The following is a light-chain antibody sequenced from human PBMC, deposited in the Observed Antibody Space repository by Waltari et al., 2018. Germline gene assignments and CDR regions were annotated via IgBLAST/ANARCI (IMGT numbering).Light chain of an antibody. CDR3: QQYYSIPYT. V-gene: IGKV4-1*01. Sequence: DIVMTQSPDSLAVSLGARAPTKCKSSQTVLYSSNNKKYLAGYQQKPGQPPKLLIYWASTRESGVPDRFSGSGSGTDFTLTISSLQAEDVAVYYCQQYYSIPYTFGQGTKLEIK. J-gene: IGKJ2*01. CDR2: WAS. CDR1: QTVLYSSNNKKY.